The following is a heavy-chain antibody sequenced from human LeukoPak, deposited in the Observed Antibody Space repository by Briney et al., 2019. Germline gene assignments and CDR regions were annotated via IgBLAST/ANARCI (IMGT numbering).Heavy chain of an antibody. V-gene: IGHV1-46*01. CDR1: GYTFTSYY. D-gene: IGHD3-22*01. Sequence: ASVKVSCKASGYTFTSYYMHWVRQAPGQGLEWMGIINPSGGSTSYAQKFQGRVTMTRDTSTSTVYMELSSLRSEDTAVYYCARVRSHYYDSSGYSAFVIWGQGTMVTVSS. CDR2: INPSGGST. J-gene: IGHJ3*02. CDR3: ARVRSHYYDSSGYSAFVI.